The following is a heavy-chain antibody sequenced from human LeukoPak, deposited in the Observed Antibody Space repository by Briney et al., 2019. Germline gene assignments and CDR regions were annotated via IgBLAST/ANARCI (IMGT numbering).Heavy chain of an antibody. Sequence: PSETLSLTCTVSGGSISSSSYYWGWIRQPPGKGLEWIGSIYYSGSTYYNPSLKSRVTISVDTSKNQFSLKLSSVTAADTAVYYCARQGSSWYPNWFDPWGQGTLVTVSS. V-gene: IGHV4-39*01. CDR3: ARQGSSWYPNWFDP. D-gene: IGHD6-13*01. J-gene: IGHJ5*02. CDR2: IYYSGST. CDR1: GGSISSSSYY.